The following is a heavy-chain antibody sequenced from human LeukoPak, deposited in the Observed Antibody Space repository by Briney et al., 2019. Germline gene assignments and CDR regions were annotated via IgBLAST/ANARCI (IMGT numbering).Heavy chain of an antibody. D-gene: IGHD5-18*01. CDR1: GLTVSNHW. Sequence: GGSLRLSCAASGLTVSNHWMSWVRQAPGKGLEWVANIREERGQEYYVDSVKGRFTISKNSAKNSLYLQMNTLRVEDTAMYYCASLDTAKQPLANHWGQGTLVTVSS. CDR3: ASLDTAKQPLANH. CDR2: IREERGQE. V-gene: IGHV3-7*03. J-gene: IGHJ5*02.